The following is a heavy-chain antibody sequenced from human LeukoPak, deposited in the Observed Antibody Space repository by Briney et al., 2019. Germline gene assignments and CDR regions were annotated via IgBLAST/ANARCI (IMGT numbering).Heavy chain of an antibody. CDR1: GFPFETNA. D-gene: IGHD2-2*01. Sequence: GGSLRLSCATSGFPFETNAMSWVRQAPGKGLEWVATIGNTETFYADSVKGRFTISRDNSKNTLYLQMNSLRAEDTAVYYCARDMRKDIVVVPDDDAFDIWGQGTMVTVSS. CDR2: IGNTET. V-gene: IGHV3-66*03. J-gene: IGHJ3*02. CDR3: ARDMRKDIVVVPDDDAFDI.